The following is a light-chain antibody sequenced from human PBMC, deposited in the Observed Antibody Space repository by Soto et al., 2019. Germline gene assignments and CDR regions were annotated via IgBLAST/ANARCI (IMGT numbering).Light chain of an antibody. Sequence: DLQMTQSPSSLSASVGDRITITCRASQGIGNDLGWYQQKPGKAPKRLIYAASSLDSGVPSRFSGSGSGTEFTLTVSSLQPEDFASYYCLQHNSSPFTFGPGTKVDIK. V-gene: IGKV1-17*01. CDR3: LQHNSSPFT. J-gene: IGKJ3*01. CDR1: QGIGND. CDR2: AAS.